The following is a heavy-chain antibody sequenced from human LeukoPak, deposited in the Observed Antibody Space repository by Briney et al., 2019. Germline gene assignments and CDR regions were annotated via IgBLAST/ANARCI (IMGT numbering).Heavy chain of an antibody. V-gene: IGHV4-39*07. Sequence: PSETLSLTCTVSGGFISSRSYSWGWIRQPPGKGLEWIGNIHYSGSTYYNSSLKSRVTISVDTSKNQFSLKLSSVTASDTAVYYCARVKHSSTFDYWGQGTLVTVSS. CDR3: ARVKHSSTFDY. D-gene: IGHD6-13*01. CDR1: GGFISSRSYS. CDR2: IHYSGST. J-gene: IGHJ4*02.